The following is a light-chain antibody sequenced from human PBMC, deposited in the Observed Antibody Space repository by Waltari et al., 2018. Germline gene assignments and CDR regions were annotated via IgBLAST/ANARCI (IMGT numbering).Light chain of an antibody. V-gene: IGKV4-1*01. CDR1: RSLLYGANNRDY. CDR3: QQYYTNPIT. Sequence: DIVMTQSPDSLAVSLGERATPNCKSNRSLLYGANNRDYLALVHQKPGQPPNLLIYWASTRESGVPDRFRGSGSGTDFTLTITSLQAEDVGVYYCQQYYTNPITFGQGTRLEI. J-gene: IGKJ5*01. CDR2: WAS.